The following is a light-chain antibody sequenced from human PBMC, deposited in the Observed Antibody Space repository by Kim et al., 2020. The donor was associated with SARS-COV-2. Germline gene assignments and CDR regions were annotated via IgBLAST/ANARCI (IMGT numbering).Light chain of an antibody. CDR3: GSRDNNGPGV. CDR1: SLRKYP. Sequence: ALGQTVRITCLGDSLRKYPASWYQQKPGQAPILVMHDKNNVRPSGVPGRFSGYNSGNTAFLTITGAQVEDEAAYYCGSRDNNGPGVFGGGTQLTVL. V-gene: IGLV3-19*01. J-gene: IGLJ3*02. CDR2: DKN.